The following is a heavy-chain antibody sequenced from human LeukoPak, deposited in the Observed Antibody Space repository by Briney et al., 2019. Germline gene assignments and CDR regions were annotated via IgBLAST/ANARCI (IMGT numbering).Heavy chain of an antibody. V-gene: IGHV1-69*05. D-gene: IGHD2-2*01. Sequence: RASVKVSCKASGGTFSSYAISWVRQAPGQWLEWMGGIIPIFGTANYAQKFQGRVTITTDESTSTAYMELSSLRSEDTAVYYCARREVVPAARGYFDYWGQGTLVTVSS. J-gene: IGHJ4*02. CDR1: GGTFSSYA. CDR3: ARREVVPAARGYFDY. CDR2: IIPIFGTA.